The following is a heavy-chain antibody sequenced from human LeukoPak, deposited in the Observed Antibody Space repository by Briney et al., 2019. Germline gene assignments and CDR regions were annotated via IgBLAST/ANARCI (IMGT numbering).Heavy chain of an antibody. D-gene: IGHD6-13*01. Sequence: PGGSLRLSCAASGFTVSTNYMSWVRQAPGKGLEWVSVIYSGDNTYYADSVKGRFTISRDNSKNTLYLQMNSLRAEDTAVYYCAADSSSWYAVWFDPWGQGTLVTVSS. V-gene: IGHV3-53*01. CDR3: AADSSSWYAVWFDP. CDR1: GFTVSTNY. J-gene: IGHJ5*02. CDR2: IYSGDNT.